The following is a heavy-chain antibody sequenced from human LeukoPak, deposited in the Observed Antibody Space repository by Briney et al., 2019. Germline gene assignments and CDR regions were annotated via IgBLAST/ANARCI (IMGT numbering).Heavy chain of an antibody. V-gene: IGHV4-59*01. Sequence: SETLSLTCTVSGGYISSYYWSWIRQPPGKGLEWIGYIYYSGSTNYNPSLKSRVTISVDTSKNQFSLKLSSVTAADTAVYYCAREVYSSGLEYWGQGTLVTVSS. CDR1: GGYISSYY. D-gene: IGHD6-19*01. CDR3: AREVYSSGLEY. J-gene: IGHJ4*02. CDR2: IYYSGST.